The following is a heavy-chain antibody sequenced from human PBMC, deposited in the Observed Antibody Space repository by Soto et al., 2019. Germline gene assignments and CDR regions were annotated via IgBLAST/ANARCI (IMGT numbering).Heavy chain of an antibody. CDR2: IYYSGST. Sequence: SETLSLTCTVSGGSISSSGYYWSWIRQHPGKGLEWIGYIYYSGSTYYNPSVKSRVTISVDTSKNQFSLKLSSVTAADTAVYYCARGRIDRYSGSSVVSYWGQGTLVTVSS. J-gene: IGHJ4*02. CDR3: ARGRIDRYSGSSVVSY. CDR1: GGSISSSGYY. V-gene: IGHV4-31*03. D-gene: IGHD1-26*01.